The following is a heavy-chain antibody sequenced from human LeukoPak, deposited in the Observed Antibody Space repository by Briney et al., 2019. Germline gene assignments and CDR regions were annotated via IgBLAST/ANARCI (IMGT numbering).Heavy chain of an antibody. V-gene: IGHV3-30*02. J-gene: IGHJ6*02. D-gene: IGHD5-18*01. Sequence: PGGSLRLSCAASRFTFSSYAMSWVRQAPGKGLEWVAFIPYDGSNKYYADSVKGRFTISRDNSKNTLYLQLNHLRAEDTAVYYCAKDDTTMAPQQGSYGLDVWGQGTTVTVSS. CDR1: RFTFSSYA. CDR3: AKDDTTMAPQQGSYGLDV. CDR2: IPYDGSNK.